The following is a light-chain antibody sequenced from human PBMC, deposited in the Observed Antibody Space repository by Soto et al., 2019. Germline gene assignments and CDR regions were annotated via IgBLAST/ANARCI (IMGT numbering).Light chain of an antibody. J-gene: IGKJ1*01. V-gene: IGKV1-5*03. CDR2: KAS. Sequence: DLPMTQSPSSLSASVGDRVTITCRASQTTSSWLAWYQQKPGKAPKLLIYKASTLKSGVQSRFSGGGAGTEFPLTISRLHPDDFANYYCQHYNSYSEAFGQGTKVELK. CDR3: QHYNSYSEA. CDR1: QTTSSW.